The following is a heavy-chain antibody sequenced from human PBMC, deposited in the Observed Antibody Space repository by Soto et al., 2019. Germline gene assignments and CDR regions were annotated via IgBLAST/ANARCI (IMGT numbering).Heavy chain of an antibody. J-gene: IGHJ6*02. V-gene: IGHV4-4*07. D-gene: IGHD1-26*01. Sequence: SETLSLTCTVSGGSISGYCWSWIRQPAGKGLEWIGRIYSSGSTDYNPSLNSRITMSVDTSKNQFSLKLSSVTAADTAVYYCARDRSGSQYGMDVWGQGTTVTVSS. CDR2: IYSSGST. CDR1: GGSISGYC. CDR3: ARDRSGSQYGMDV.